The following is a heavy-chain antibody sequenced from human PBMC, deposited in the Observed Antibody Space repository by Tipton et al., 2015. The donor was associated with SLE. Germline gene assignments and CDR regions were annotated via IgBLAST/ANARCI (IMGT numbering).Heavy chain of an antibody. CDR2: IYTSGST. Sequence: LRLSCTVSGGSISSGSYYWSWIRQPAGKGLEWIGYIYTSGSTNYNPSLKSRVTISVDTSKNQFSLKLSSVTAADTAVYYCARDRDYYDSSGLFDPWGQGTLVTVSS. V-gene: IGHV4-61*09. CDR3: ARDRDYYDSSGLFDP. CDR1: GGSISSGSYY. D-gene: IGHD3-22*01. J-gene: IGHJ5*02.